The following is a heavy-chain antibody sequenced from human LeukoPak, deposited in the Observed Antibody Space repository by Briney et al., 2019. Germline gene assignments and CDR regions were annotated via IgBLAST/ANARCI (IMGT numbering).Heavy chain of an antibody. J-gene: IGHJ6*03. D-gene: IGHD7-27*01. CDR1: GGSISSYY. CDR3: ARTKSGYYFMDV. CDR2: IYNSGST. Sequence: SETLSLTCTVSGGSISSYYWSWIRQPAGKGLEWIGRIYNSGSTNYNPSLKSRVTMSVDTSKNQFSLRLSSVSAADTAVYYCARTKSGYYFMDVWGKGTTVTVSS. V-gene: IGHV4-4*07.